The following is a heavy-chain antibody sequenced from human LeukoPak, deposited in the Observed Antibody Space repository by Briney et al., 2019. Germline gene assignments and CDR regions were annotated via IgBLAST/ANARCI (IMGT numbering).Heavy chain of an antibody. V-gene: IGHV1-18*01. D-gene: IGHD1-26*01. CDR2: VSTYNGNT. J-gene: IGHJ3*02. Sequence: ASVKVSCKASGYTFTSYGISWVRQAPGQGLEWMGWVSTYNGNTNYAQKLQGRVTMTRDISTTTAFMELRSLTSDDTAVYYCAREGGSYYIVDAFDIWGQGTLVTVSS. CDR3: AREGGSYYIVDAFDI. CDR1: GYTFTSYG.